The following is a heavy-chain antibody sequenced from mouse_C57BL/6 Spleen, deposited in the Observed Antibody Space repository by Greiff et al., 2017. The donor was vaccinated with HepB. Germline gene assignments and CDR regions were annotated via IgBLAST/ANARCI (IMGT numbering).Heavy chain of an antibody. J-gene: IGHJ2*01. V-gene: IGHV1-82*01. D-gene: IGHD2-1*01. Sequence: QVQLQQSGPELVKPGASVKISCKASGYAFSSSWMNWVKQRPGKGLEWIGRIYPGDGDTNYNGKFKGKATLTADKSSSTAYMQLSSLTSEDSAVYFCARQYYGNYYYFDYWGQGTTLTVSS. CDR2: IYPGDGDT. CDR1: GYAFSSSW. CDR3: ARQYYGNYYYFDY.